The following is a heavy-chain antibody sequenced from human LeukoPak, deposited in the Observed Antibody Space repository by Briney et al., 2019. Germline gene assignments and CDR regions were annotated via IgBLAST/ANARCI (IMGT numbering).Heavy chain of an antibody. D-gene: IGHD2-8*02. CDR1: GGTFSSYA. Sequence: ASVKVSCKASGGTFSSYAISWVRQAPEQGLEWMGRIIPILGIANYAQKFQGRVTITADKSTSAAYMELSSLRSEDTAVYYCARVRETRGTYLKGFDYWGQGTLVTVSS. CDR3: ARVRETRGTYLKGFDY. CDR2: IIPILGIA. V-gene: IGHV1-69*04. J-gene: IGHJ4*02.